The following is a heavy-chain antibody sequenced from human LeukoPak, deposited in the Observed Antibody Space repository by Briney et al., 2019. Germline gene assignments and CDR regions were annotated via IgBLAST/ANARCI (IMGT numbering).Heavy chain of an antibody. D-gene: IGHD3-10*01. CDR3: ARGGRFYGSGFDS. J-gene: IGHJ5*01. V-gene: IGHV3-23*01. CDR2: ISASGGST. CDR1: GFTFSNYG. Sequence: PGGSLRLSCAASGFTFSNYGMSWVRQAPGEGLEWVSFISASGGSTFYADSVKGRFTISRDNAKNSLYLQLNSLRVEDTAIYYCARGGRFYGSGFDSWGQGTLVTVSP.